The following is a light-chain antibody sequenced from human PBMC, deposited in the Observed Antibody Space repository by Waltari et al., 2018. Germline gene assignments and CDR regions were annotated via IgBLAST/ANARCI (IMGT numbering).Light chain of an antibody. CDR1: SSNLGSNY. J-gene: IGLJ3*02. V-gene: IGLV1-47*01. Sequence: QSVLTQPPSASGTPGQRVLISCSGSSSNLGSNYVYWYQPIPGTAPKLLIYKNDQRPSGVPDRFSGSKSGTPASLAISGLRSEDEADYFCASWDGSLSGRVFGGGTKLTVL. CDR3: ASWDGSLSGRV. CDR2: KND.